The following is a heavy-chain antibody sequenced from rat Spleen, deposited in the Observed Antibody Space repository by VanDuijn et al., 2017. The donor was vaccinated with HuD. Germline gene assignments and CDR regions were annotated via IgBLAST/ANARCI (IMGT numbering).Heavy chain of an antibody. D-gene: IGHD1-9*01. J-gene: IGHJ2*01. CDR1: GFTFSNYD. CDR3: ARRNYGNNYFDH. V-gene: IGHV5-25*01. Sequence: EVQLVESGGDLVQPGRSLKLSCAASGFTFSNYDMAWVRQAPTKGLEWVASISPSGGYTYYRDSVKGRFTVSRDNAKSTLYLQMDSLRSEDTATYHCARRNYGNNYFDHWGQGVMVTVSS. CDR2: ISPSGGYT.